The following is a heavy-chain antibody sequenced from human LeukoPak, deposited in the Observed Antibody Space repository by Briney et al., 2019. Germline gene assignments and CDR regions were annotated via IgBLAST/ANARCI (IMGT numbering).Heavy chain of an antibody. CDR1: GFTFDYSA. D-gene: IGHD3-22*01. CDR2: INTGDIT. J-gene: IGHJ4*02. V-gene: IGHV3-23*01. CDR3: VKGGFAYYDD. Sequence: GGSLRLSCAASGFTFDYSAMTWVRQAPEKGLEWVSTINTGDITFYANSVKGRFTISRDNSKNALFLQMNSLRAEDTAIYYCVKGGFAYYDDWGQGTLVTVSS.